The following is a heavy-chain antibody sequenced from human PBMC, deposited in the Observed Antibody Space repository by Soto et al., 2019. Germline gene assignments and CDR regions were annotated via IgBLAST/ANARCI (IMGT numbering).Heavy chain of an antibody. CDR3: TAYGSGSYDINDAFDI. J-gene: IGHJ3*02. V-gene: IGHV3-66*01. D-gene: IGHD3-10*01. CDR2: IYSGGST. CDR1: GFTVSSNY. Sequence: EVQLVESGGGLVQPGGSLRLSCAASGFTVSSNYMSWVRQAPGKGLERVSVIYSGGSTYYADSVKGRFTISRDNSKNTLYLQMNSLRAEDTAVYYCTAYGSGSYDINDAFDIWGQGTMVTVSS.